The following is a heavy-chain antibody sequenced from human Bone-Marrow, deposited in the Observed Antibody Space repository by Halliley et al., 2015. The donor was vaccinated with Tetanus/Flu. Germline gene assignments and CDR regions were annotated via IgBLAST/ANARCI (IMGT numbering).Heavy chain of an antibody. D-gene: IGHD6-19*01. V-gene: IGHV3-23*01. Sequence: SGSGDTTDYADSVKGRFTISRDNSKNMVFLQLSSLRAEDSATYFCAKGTLAVPTTKTYYALNVWGQGTTVTVSS. CDR2: SGSGDTT. J-gene: IGHJ6*02. CDR3: AKGTLAVPTTKTYYALNV.